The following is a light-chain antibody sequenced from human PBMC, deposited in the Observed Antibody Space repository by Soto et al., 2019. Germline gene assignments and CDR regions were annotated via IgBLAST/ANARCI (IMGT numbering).Light chain of an antibody. CDR1: QSVSSY. CDR3: HQRSSWPRGT. Sequence: EIVLTQSPATLSLSPGERAPLSCRASQSVSSYLAWYQQKPGQGPRLLIYDASNRATGVSARFSGSGSGTDFTLTISSLEPEDFAVYYCHQRSSWPRGTFGQGTKVDIK. V-gene: IGKV3-11*01. J-gene: IGKJ1*01. CDR2: DAS.